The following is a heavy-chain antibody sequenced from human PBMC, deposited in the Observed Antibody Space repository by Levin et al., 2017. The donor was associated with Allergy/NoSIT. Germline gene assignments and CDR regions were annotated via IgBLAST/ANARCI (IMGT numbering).Heavy chain of an antibody. V-gene: IGHV1-3*01. Sequence: ASVKVSCKASGYTFTSYAMHWVRQAPGQRLEWMGWINAGNGNTKYSQKFQGRVTITRDTSASTAYMELSSLRSEDTAVYYCARDRTVTTRVYYYYYMDVWGKGTTVTVSS. CDR1: GYTFTSYA. J-gene: IGHJ6*03. CDR3: ARDRTVTTRVYYYYYMDV. CDR2: INAGNGNT. D-gene: IGHD4-11*01.